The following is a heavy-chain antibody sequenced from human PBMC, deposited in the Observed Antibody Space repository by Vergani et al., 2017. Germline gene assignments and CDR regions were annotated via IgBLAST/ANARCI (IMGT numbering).Heavy chain of an antibody. CDR2: IYHSGST. D-gene: IGHD5-12*01. J-gene: IGHJ6*02. CDR1: GYSIRNGYY. Sequence: QVQLQESGPGLVEPSETLSLTCAVSGYSIRNGYYWGWIRQPPGKGLEWIGSIYHSGSTHYNPSLKSGVTISVDTSKNDFSLKVTSVTATDTAVYYCTRQPQEGASGPPSVPTWGQGISVIVSS. V-gene: IGHV4-38-2*01. CDR3: TRQPQEGASGPPSVPT.